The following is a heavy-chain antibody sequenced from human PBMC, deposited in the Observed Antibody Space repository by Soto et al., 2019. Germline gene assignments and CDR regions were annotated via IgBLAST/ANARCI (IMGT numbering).Heavy chain of an antibody. V-gene: IGHV4-4*07. Sequence: SETLSLTCTVSGDSISNYYWSWIRQSAEKRLEWIGRVSSTGSSYYNPSLKSRVTISVDTSKNQVSLNLTSVTAADTAVYYCARGVPAAGTDWFDPWGQGSLVTVSS. J-gene: IGHJ5*02. CDR1: GDSISNYY. CDR3: ARGVPAAGTDWFDP. D-gene: IGHD6-25*01. CDR2: VSSTGSS.